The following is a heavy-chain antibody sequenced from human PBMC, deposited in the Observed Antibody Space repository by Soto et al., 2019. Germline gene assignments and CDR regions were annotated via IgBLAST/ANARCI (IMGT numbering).Heavy chain of an antibody. D-gene: IGHD2-2*01. Sequence: GESLKISCQGSGYRFTSYWIGWVRQMPGKGLEWMGIIYPGDSDTRYSPSFQGQVTISADKSISTAYLQWSSLKASDTAMYYCARLSDCSSTSCYAFGYYYYYMDVWGKGTTVTVSS. CDR3: ARLSDCSSTSCYAFGYYYYYMDV. V-gene: IGHV5-51*01. J-gene: IGHJ6*03. CDR1: GYRFTSYW. CDR2: IYPGDSDT.